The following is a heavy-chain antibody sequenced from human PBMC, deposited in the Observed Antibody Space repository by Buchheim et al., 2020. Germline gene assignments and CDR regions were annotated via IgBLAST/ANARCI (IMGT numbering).Heavy chain of an antibody. CDR1: GGSISGYY. CDR2: IYYSGST. J-gene: IGHJ4*02. D-gene: IGHD4-23*01. Sequence: QVHLQESGPGLVEPSETLSLTCTVSGGSISGYYWNWILQFPGKGLEWIGYIYYSGSTNYNPSLKSRVTISVDTSRNQFSLNLRSVTAADTAVYFCARADYGGNSGTIDYWGQGTL. V-gene: IGHV4-59*01. CDR3: ARADYGGNSGTIDY.